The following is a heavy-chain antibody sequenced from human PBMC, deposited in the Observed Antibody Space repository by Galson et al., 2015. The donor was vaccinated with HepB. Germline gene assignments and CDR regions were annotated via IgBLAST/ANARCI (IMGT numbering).Heavy chain of an antibody. D-gene: IGHD6-19*01. V-gene: IGHV4-4*07. J-gene: IGHJ4*02. CDR1: GGSISSYY. Sequence: ETLSLTCTVSGGSISSYYWSWIRQPAGKGLEWIGRIYTSGSTNYNPSLKSRVTMSVDTSKNQFSLKLSSVTAADTAVYYCARGRRLDSSGHYFDYWGQGTLVTVSS. CDR3: ARGRRLDSSGHYFDY. CDR2: IYTSGST.